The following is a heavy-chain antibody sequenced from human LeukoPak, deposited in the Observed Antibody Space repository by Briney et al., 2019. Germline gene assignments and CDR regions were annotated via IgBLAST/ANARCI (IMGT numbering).Heavy chain of an antibody. V-gene: IGHV4-34*01. D-gene: IGHD6-13*01. Sequence: PSETLSLTCAVYGGSFSGYYWSWIRQPPGKGLEWIGEINHSGSTNYNPSLKSRVTISVGTSKNQFSLKLSSVTAADTAVYYCAKGGGGVAAAGIDYWGQGTLVTVSS. CDR1: GGSFSGYY. CDR3: AKGGGGVAAAGIDY. CDR2: INHSGST. J-gene: IGHJ4*02.